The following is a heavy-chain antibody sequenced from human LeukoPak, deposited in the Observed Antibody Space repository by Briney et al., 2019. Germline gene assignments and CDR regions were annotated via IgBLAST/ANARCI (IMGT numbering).Heavy chain of an antibody. CDR1: GFTFSDCY. J-gene: IGHJ4*02. D-gene: IGHD3-3*01. CDR3: ARTHRTYYDFWSGYYLDY. Sequence: KPGGSLRLSCAASGFTFSDCYMSWIRQAPGKGLEWVSYISSSGSTIYYADSVKGRFTISRDNAKNSLYLQMNSLRAEDTAVYYCARTHRTYYDFWSGYYLDYWGQGTLVTVSS. V-gene: IGHV3-11*01. CDR2: ISSSGSTI.